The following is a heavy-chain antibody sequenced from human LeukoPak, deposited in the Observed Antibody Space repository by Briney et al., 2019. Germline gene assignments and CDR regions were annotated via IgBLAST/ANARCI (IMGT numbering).Heavy chain of an antibody. CDR2: IYYSGST. J-gene: IGHJ4*02. Sequence: PSETLSLTCTASGGSISSYYWSWIRQSPGKGLEWIGYIYYSGSTNYNPSLKSRVTISVDTSKNQFSLKLSSVTAADTAVYYCARHRDGYHFDYWGQGTLVTVSS. D-gene: IGHD5-24*01. V-gene: IGHV4-59*08. CDR3: ARHRDGYHFDY. CDR1: GGSISSYY.